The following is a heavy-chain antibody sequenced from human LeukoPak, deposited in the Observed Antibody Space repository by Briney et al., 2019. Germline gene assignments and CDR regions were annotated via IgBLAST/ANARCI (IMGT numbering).Heavy chain of an antibody. CDR3: ARDRGIADFDY. CDR2: IYKSGFT. D-gene: IGHD6-13*01. V-gene: IGHV4-59*11. CDR1: DDSINRHH. Sequence: PSETLSLTCTVSDDSINRHHWNWLRQSPGKGLEWIGYIYKSGFTNYNHSLKNRVTMSLDTSKNQFSLKLSSVTAADTAVYYCARDRGIADFDYWGQGTLVTVSS. J-gene: IGHJ4*02.